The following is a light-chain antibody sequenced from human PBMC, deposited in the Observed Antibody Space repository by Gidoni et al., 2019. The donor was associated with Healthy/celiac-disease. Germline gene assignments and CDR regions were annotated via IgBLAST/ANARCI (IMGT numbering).Light chain of an antibody. CDR2: DAS. CDR1: QDISNY. Sequence: DIQMTQSPSSLSASVGDRVTITCQASQDISNYLNWYQQKPGKAPKLLIYDASNLETGVPSRFSGSGSGTDFTFTISSLQPEDIATYYCQLPRTFGQGTKVEIK. V-gene: IGKV1-33*01. CDR3: QLPRT. J-gene: IGKJ1*01.